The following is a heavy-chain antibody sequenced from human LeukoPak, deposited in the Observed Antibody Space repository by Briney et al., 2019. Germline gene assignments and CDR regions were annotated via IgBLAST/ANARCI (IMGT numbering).Heavy chain of an antibody. CDR3: AREIYDSSGFRFDY. D-gene: IGHD3-22*01. CDR1: GFTFSSYS. V-gene: IGHV3-48*01. CDR2: ISSSSSSTI. Sequence: PGGSLRLSCAASGFTFSSYSMNWVRQAPGKGLEWVSYISSSSSSTIYYADSVKGRFTISRDNAKNSLYLQMNSLRAEDTAVYYCAREIYDSSGFRFDYWGQGTLVTVSS. J-gene: IGHJ4*02.